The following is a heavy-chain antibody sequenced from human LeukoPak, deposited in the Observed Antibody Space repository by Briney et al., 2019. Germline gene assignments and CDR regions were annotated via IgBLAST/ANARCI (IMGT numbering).Heavy chain of an antibody. Sequence: PSETLSLTCAVYGGSFSGYYWSWIRQPPGKGLEWIGEINHSGSTNYNPSLKSRVTISVDTSKNQFSLKLSSVTAADTAVYYCARARRQLIPVNWFDPWGQGTLVTVSS. CDR2: INHSGST. V-gene: IGHV4-34*01. J-gene: IGHJ5*02. D-gene: IGHD1-1*01. CDR3: ARARRQLIPVNWFDP. CDR1: GGSFSGYY.